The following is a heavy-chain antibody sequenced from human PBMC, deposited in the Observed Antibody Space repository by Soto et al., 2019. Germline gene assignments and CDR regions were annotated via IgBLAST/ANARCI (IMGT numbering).Heavy chain of an antibody. J-gene: IGHJ5*02. Sequence: GASVKVSCKASGGTFSSYSISWVRQAPGQGLEWMGGIIPIFGTANYAQKFQGRVTITADESTSTAYMELSSLRSEDTAVYYCARSLYCISTSCYTNWFDPWGQGTLVTVSS. CDR1: GGTFSSYS. D-gene: IGHD2-2*02. CDR3: ARSLYCISTSCYTNWFDP. CDR2: IIPIFGTA. V-gene: IGHV1-69*13.